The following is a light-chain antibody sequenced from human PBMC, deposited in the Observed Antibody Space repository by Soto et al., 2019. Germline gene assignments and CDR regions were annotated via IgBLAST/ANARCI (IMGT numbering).Light chain of an antibody. V-gene: IGLV1-47*02. Sequence: QSVLTQPPSASGTPGQRVTISCSGSSSNIGSNYVYWYQQLPGTAPKLLIYSNNQRPSGVPDRFSGSKSGTSASLAIGGLRSEDEADYYCAAWDDSLSVPYVFGSGTKGTVL. CDR2: SNN. CDR1: SSNIGSNY. J-gene: IGLJ1*01. CDR3: AAWDDSLSVPYV.